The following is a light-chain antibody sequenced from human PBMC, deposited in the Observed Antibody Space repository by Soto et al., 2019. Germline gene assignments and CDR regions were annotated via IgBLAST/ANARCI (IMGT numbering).Light chain of an antibody. J-gene: IGKJ1*01. V-gene: IGKV3-20*01. CDR3: QQYGSSPPWT. CDR2: GTS. CDR1: QSVRSTN. Sequence: EIVLTQSPGTLSLSPGDTATLSCRASQSVRSTNLAWYQQKPGQAPRLLIYGTSSRATGVPDRFSGSASGTDFTLTISTLEPEDFAVYYCQQYGSSPPWTFGLGTKVDI.